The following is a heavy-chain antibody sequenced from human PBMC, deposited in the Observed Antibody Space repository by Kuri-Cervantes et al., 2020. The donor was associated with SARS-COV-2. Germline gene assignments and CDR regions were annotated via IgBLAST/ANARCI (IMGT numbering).Heavy chain of an antibody. V-gene: IGHV1-8*01. CDR3: ARVNGRRGDYWFDP. D-gene: IGHD4-17*01. J-gene: IGHJ5*02. Sequence: ASVKVSCKASGYTFTSYDTNWVRQATGQGLEWMGWMNPNSGNTGYAQKFQGRVTMTRNTSISTAYMELSSLRSEDTAVYYCARVNGRRGDYWFDPWGQGTLVTVSS. CDR2: MNPNSGNT. CDR1: GYTFTSYD.